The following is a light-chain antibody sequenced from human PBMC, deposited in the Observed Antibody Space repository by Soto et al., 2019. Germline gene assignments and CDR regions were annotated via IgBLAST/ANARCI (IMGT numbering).Light chain of an antibody. CDR2: KAS. J-gene: IGKJ1*01. Sequence: DIQMTQSPSTLSASVGDRVTITCRASQSIMSLLAWYQQKPGKGPKLLMYKASSLESGVPSRFSGSGSGTEFTLTISSLQPDDFATYYCQQYNSPPWTFGQGTKVEI. CDR3: QQYNSPPWT. CDR1: QSIMSL. V-gene: IGKV1-5*03.